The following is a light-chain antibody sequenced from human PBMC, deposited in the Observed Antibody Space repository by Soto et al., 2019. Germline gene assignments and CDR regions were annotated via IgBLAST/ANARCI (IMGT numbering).Light chain of an antibody. V-gene: IGKV3-20*01. CDR1: ESVRSTN. CDR2: GAS. J-gene: IGKJ2*01. Sequence: ELVLTQSPGTLSLSPGERATLSCRASESVRSTNLAWYQHKPGQAPRLLIYGASSRATGIPDRFSASGSGTDFTLTISRLEPEDFAVYYCQQYASPYTFGQGTKLEIK. CDR3: QQYASPYT.